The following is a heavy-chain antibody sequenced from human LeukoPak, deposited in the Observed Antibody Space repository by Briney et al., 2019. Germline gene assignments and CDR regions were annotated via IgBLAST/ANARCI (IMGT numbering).Heavy chain of an antibody. Sequence: GASVKVSCKASGYTFTSYGISWVRQAPGQGLEWMGWISAYNGNTNYAQKLQGRVTMTTDTSTSTAYMELRSLRSDDTAVYYCARDPATEVAGTSTFDYWGQGTLVTVSS. CDR3: ARDPATEVAGTSTFDY. CDR2: ISAYNGNT. V-gene: IGHV1-18*01. J-gene: IGHJ4*02. CDR1: GYTFTSYG. D-gene: IGHD6-19*01.